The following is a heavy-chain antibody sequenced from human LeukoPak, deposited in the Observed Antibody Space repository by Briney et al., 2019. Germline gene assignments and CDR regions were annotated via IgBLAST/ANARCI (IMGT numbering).Heavy chain of an antibody. J-gene: IGHJ3*02. CDR2: ISYDGSNK. CDR1: GFTFSSYA. CDR3: ARELRIAVARDAFDI. V-gene: IGHV3-30-3*01. Sequence: GGSLRLSCAASGFTFSSYAMHWVRQAPGKGLEWVAVISYDGSNKYYADSVKGRFTISRDNSKNTLYLQMNSLRAEDTAVYYCARELRIAVARDAFDIWGQGTIVTVSS. D-gene: IGHD6-19*01.